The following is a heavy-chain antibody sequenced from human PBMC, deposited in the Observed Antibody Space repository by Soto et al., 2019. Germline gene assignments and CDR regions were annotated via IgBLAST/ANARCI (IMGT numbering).Heavy chain of an antibody. CDR3: ARSVGYGSWFDP. J-gene: IGHJ5*02. CDR1: GGTFSSYA. V-gene: IGHV1-69*13. CDR2: IIPIFGTA. D-gene: IGHD3-10*01. Sequence: SVKVSCKASGGTFSSYAISWVRQAPGQGLEWMGGIIPIFGTANYAQKFQGRVTITADESTSTAYMELSSLRSEDTAVYYCARSVGYGSWFDPWGQGTLVTVSS.